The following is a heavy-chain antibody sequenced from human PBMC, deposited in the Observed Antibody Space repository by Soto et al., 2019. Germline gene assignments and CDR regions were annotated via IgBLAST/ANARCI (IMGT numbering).Heavy chain of an antibody. CDR1: GGSISSGGYS. V-gene: IGHV4-30-2*01. CDR2: IYHSGST. Sequence: QLQLQESGSGLVKPSQTLSLTCAVSGGSISSGGYSWSWIRQPPGKGLEWIGYIYHSGSTYYNPSLKSRVTLAVDRSRTQFSLKLSSVTAADTAVYYCARGAPVVNDYWGQGTLVTVSS. CDR3: ARGAPVVNDY. J-gene: IGHJ4*02. D-gene: IGHD3-22*01.